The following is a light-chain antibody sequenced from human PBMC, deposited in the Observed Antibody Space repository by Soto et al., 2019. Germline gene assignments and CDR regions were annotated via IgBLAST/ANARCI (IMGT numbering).Light chain of an antibody. CDR1: QDIGCR. CDR3: QHYNSYSEA. J-gene: IGKJ1*01. Sequence: DIQMTQSPSSVSASVGDRITITCRPSQDIGCRLAWFQQKPGKAPKLLIYKASTLKSGVPSRFSGSGSGTEFTLTISSLQPDDFATYYCQHYNSYSEAFGQRTKVDIK. V-gene: IGKV1-5*03. CDR2: KAS.